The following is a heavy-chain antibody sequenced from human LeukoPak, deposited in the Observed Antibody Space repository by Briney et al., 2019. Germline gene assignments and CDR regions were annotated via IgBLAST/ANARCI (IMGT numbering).Heavy chain of an antibody. Sequence: PSETLSLTCTVSGGFISSYYWSWIRQPPGKGLEWIGYIYYSGSTNYNPSLKSRVTISVDTSKNQFSLKLSSVTAADTAVYYCARDRGDYCSGGSCYSYWYFDLWGRGTLVTVSS. J-gene: IGHJ2*01. D-gene: IGHD2-15*01. CDR2: IYYSGST. CDR1: GGFISSYY. V-gene: IGHV4-59*01. CDR3: ARDRGDYCSGGSCYSYWYFDL.